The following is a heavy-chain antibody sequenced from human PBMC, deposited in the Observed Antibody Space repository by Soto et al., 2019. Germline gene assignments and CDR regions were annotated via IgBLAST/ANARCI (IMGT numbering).Heavy chain of an antibody. V-gene: IGHV3-23*01. Sequence: EVQLLESGGGLVQPGGSLRLSCAASGFTFSSYVMSWVRQAPGKGLEWVSGISNSFSNTYYADSVKGRFTISRDNSKSTLYLQMNSLRVEDTAVYYCASRYCSSSRCGPDLFDSWGQGTLVTVSS. CDR3: ASRYCSSSRCGPDLFDS. D-gene: IGHD2-2*01. CDR2: ISNSFSNT. J-gene: IGHJ4*02. CDR1: GFTFSSYV.